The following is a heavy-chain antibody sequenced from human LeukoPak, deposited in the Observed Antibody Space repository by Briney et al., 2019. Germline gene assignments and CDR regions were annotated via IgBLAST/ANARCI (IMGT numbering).Heavy chain of an antibody. D-gene: IGHD2-2*01. CDR1: GFTFSNYG. CDR3: AKPAATQCSSTSCSAFDH. Sequence: GGSLRLSCAASGFTFSNYGMNWVRQAPGKGLEWISFVSYSSSSPYYEDSVKGRFTISRGNAKNLLYLQLSSLRAEDTAAYYCAKPAATQCSSTSCSAFDHWGQGTLVTVSS. J-gene: IGHJ4*02. V-gene: IGHV3-48*01. CDR2: VSYSSSSP.